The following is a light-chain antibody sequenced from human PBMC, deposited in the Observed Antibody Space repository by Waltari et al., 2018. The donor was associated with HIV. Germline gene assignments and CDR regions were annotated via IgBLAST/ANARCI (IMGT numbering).Light chain of an antibody. CDR3: ASWDDGLRGHV. J-gene: IGLJ1*01. V-gene: IGLV1-47*01. CDR2: GTD. Sequence: QPDLTQPPSVSGTPGQRLTIPCSGNNSNIGRNFVYWYRQVPGTAPSLLVYGTDQRPSGGVDRFSGARSGASASLVISGLRVDDEGDYYCASWDDGLRGHVFGGGTTVSV. CDR1: NSNIGRNF.